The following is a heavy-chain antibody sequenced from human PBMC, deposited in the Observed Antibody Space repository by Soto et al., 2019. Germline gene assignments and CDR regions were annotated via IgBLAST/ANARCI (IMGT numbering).Heavy chain of an antibody. CDR3: AAHPGGGGY. CDR2: IYSGGYT. D-gene: IGHD3-10*01. Sequence: EVQLVESGGGLIQPGGSLRLSCAVSGFTVSNNYMSWVRQAPGKGLEGVSVIYSGGYTAYGDSVKGRFTISRDNSKNTQNFQKKSRRRTDPAGYSWAAHPGGGGYWGQGTLVTVSS. V-gene: IGHV3-53*01. J-gene: IGHJ4*02. CDR1: GFTVSNNY.